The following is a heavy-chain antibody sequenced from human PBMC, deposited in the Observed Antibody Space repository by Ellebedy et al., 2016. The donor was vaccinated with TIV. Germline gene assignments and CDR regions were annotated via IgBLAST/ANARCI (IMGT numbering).Heavy chain of an antibody. CDR3: AKWRSGTYIHHAFDS. V-gene: IGHV3-23*01. CDR2: IVGSGGGI. D-gene: IGHD3-16*01. CDR1: GVTYSRYA. Sequence: GESLKISCVASGVTYSRYAMSWVRQAQGKGLDWISGIVGSGGGIWYAESAKGRFTISRDISRNTLYLQMSGLRAEDTAIYYCAKWRSGTYIHHAFDSWGQGTLVTVSS. J-gene: IGHJ4*02.